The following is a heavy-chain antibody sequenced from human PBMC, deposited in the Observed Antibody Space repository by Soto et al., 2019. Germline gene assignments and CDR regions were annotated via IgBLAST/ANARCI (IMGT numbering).Heavy chain of an antibody. CDR2: IYWDDDK. Sequence: PTQTLTLTCTFSGFSLSTSGGGVGWIRQPPGKALEWLALIYWDDDKRYSPSLKSRLTISKDTSKNQVDLTMTNRDXXXXXXXXXXXXXXXXXXXXSNWFAPXGQ. V-gene: IGHV2-5*02. CDR1: GFSLSTSGGG. CDR3: XXXXXXXXXXXSNWFAP. J-gene: IGHJ5*02.